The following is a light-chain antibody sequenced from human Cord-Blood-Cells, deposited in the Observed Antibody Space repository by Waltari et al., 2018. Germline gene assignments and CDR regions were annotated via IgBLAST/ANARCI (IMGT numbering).Light chain of an antibody. V-gene: IGLV2-14*03. CDR2: DVS. Sequence: QSALTQPASVSGSPGQSITLSCTGTSSDVGGYNYVSCYQQHPGKAPKLMIYDVSNRPSGVSNRFSGSNSGNTASLTISGLQAEDEADYYCSSYTSSSTWVFGGGTKLTVL. J-gene: IGLJ3*02. CDR3: SSYTSSSTWV. CDR1: SSDVGGYNY.